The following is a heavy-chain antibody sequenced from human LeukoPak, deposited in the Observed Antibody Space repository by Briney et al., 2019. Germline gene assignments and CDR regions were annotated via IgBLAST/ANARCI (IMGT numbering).Heavy chain of an antibody. CDR3: ARHVGYYGSGFFYYYYMDV. CDR1: GGSISSYY. V-gene: IGHV4-4*07. CDR2: IYTSGST. D-gene: IGHD3-10*01. J-gene: IGHJ6*03. Sequence: SETLSLTCTVSGGSISSYYWSWIRQPAGEGLEWIGRIYTSGSTNYNPSLKSRVTMSVETSKNQFSLKLSSVTAADTAVYYCARHVGYYGSGFFYYYYMDVWGKGTTVTISS.